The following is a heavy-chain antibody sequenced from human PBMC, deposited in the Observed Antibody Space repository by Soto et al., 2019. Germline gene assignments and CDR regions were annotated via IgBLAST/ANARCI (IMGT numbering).Heavy chain of an antibody. V-gene: IGHV3-9*01. CDR2: ISWNRGSI. D-gene: IGHD6-19*01. Sequence: EVQLVESGGGLVQPGRSLRRSCAASGFTFDDYAMHWVRQAPGKGLEWVSGISWNRGSIGYADSVKGRFTISRDNAKXXLXLQMNXLRAEDXXLYYCAKDKTLSGWYAFDYWGQGTLVTVSS. CDR3: AKDKTLSGWYAFDY. CDR1: GFTFDDYA. J-gene: IGHJ4*02.